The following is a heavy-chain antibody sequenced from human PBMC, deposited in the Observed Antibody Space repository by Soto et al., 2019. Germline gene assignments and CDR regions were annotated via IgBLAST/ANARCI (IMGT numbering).Heavy chain of an antibody. CDR1: GFPFRSYW. CDR3: VKDGSSGWPYFDDMDV. V-gene: IGHV3-7*01. CDR2: VRQDGSQK. Sequence: PGGSLRLSCEASGFPFRSYWMTWAGQRPGKGLEWVANVRQDGSQKYLVDSVKGRFTISRDNAKNSMYLQMSSLRAEDTALYYCVKDGSSGWPYFDDMDVWGQGTTVTVSS. D-gene: IGHD6-19*01. J-gene: IGHJ6*02.